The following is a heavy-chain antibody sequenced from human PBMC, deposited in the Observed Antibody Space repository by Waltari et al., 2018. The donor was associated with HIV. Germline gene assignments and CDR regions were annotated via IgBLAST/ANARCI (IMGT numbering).Heavy chain of an antibody. Sequence: EVQLVESGGGLIQRGGSLRLSCAASGFTFRSYAMSWVSQAPGKGLEWVSGISAIGGRTYYADSVKGRFTISRDNSKNTLYLQMNSLRAEDTAVYYCAKEVIYSSGWYGDDYWGQGTLVTVSS. CDR3: AKEVIYSSGWYGDDY. CDR1: GFTFRSYA. D-gene: IGHD6-19*01. CDR2: ISAIGGRT. J-gene: IGHJ4*02. V-gene: IGHV3-23*04.